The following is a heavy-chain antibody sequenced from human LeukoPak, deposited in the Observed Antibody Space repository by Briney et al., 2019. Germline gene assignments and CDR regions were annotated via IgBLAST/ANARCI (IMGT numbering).Heavy chain of an antibody. CDR1: GGTFSSYA. CDR2: IIPILGIA. V-gene: IGHV1-69*04. D-gene: IGHD3-10*01. CDR3: ARAYGSGSSAFDY. J-gene: IGHJ4*02. Sequence: SVKVSCKASGGTFSSYAISWVRQAPGQGLEWMGRIIPILGIANYAQKFQGRVTITADKSTSTAYMELSSLRSEDTAVYYCARAYGSGSSAFDYWGQGTLVTVSS.